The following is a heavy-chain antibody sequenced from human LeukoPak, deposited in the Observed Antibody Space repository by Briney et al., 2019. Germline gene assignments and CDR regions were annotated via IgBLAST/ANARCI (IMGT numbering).Heavy chain of an antibody. CDR3: ARDPVEWELLLDY. CDR2: MNIDGSEK. Sequence: GGSLRLSCAASGFTFSNYWMGWVRQAPGMRLERVANMNIDGSEKYYADSVKGRFSISRDNARNSVYLQMASLRVEDTAVYYCARDPVEWELLLDYWGQGTLVTVSS. J-gene: IGHJ4*02. D-gene: IGHD1-26*01. V-gene: IGHV3-7*01. CDR1: GFTFSNYW.